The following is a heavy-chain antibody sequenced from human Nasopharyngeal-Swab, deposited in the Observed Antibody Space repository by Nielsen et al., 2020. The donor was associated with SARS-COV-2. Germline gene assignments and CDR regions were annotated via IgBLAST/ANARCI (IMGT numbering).Heavy chain of an antibody. J-gene: IGHJ6*02. V-gene: IGHV3-11*01. D-gene: IGHD3-3*01. CDR2: ISSSGSTI. CDR3: ARAGNFWSGYYRSYYYGMDV. Sequence: PGKGLEWVSYISSSGSTIYYADSVKGRFTISRDNAKNSLYLQMNSLRAEDTAVYYCARAGNFWSGYYRSYYYGMDVWGQGTTVTVS.